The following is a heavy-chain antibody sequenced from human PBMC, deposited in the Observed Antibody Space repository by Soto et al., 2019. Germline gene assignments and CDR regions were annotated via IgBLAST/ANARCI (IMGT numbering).Heavy chain of an antibody. J-gene: IGHJ3*02. CDR3: TTLTMIVVVITPDDAFDI. CDR1: GGTFSSYA. CDR2: IRSKAYGGTT. D-gene: IGHD3-22*01. V-gene: IGHV3-49*03. Sequence: SCKASGGTFSSYAMSWFRQAPGKGLEWVGFIRSKAYGGTTEYAASVKGRFTISRDDSKSIAYLQMNSLKTEDTAVYYCTTLTMIVVVITPDDAFDIWGQGTMVTVSS.